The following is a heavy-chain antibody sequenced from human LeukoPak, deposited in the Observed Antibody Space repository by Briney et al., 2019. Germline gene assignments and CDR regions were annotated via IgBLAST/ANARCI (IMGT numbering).Heavy chain of an antibody. CDR3: APSWRELLSGLDY. CDR1: GFTFSSYA. Sequence: PGGSLRLSCAASGFTFSSYAMHWVRQAPGKGLEWVAVISYDGSNKYYADSVKGRFTISRDNSKNTLYLQMNSLRAEDTAVYYCAPSWRELLSGLDYWGQGTLVTVSS. J-gene: IGHJ4*02. CDR2: ISYDGSNK. V-gene: IGHV3-30*04. D-gene: IGHD1-26*01.